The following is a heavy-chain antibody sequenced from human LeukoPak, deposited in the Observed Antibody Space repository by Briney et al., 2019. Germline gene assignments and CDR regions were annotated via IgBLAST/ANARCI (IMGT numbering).Heavy chain of an antibody. CDR1: GFTFSDYY. CDR3: ARGESELVWFGELRDYGMDV. D-gene: IGHD3-10*01. Sequence: PGGSLRLSCAASGFTFSDYYMSWIRQAPGKGLEWVSYISSSGSTIDYADSVKGRFTISRDNAKNSLYLQMNSLRAEDTAVYYCARGESELVWFGELRDYGMDVWGQGTTVTVSS. J-gene: IGHJ6*02. CDR2: ISSSGSTI. V-gene: IGHV3-11*01.